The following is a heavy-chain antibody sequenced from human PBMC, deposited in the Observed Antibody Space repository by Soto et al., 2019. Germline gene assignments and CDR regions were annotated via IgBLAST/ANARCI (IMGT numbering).Heavy chain of an antibody. CDR1: GFTFSSYW. CDR2: IKQDGSEK. J-gene: IGHJ4*02. Sequence: EVQLVESGGGLVQPGGSLRLSCAASGFTFSSYWMSWVRQAPGKGLEWVANIKQDGSEKYYVDSVKGRFTISRDNAKNSLYLQMNSLRAEDTAVYYCAREGYRGYDSIDYWGQGTLVTVSS. CDR3: AREGYRGYDSIDY. D-gene: IGHD5-12*01. V-gene: IGHV3-7*01.